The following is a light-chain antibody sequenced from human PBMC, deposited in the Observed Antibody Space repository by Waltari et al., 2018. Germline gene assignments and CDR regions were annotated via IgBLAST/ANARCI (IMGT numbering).Light chain of an antibody. CDR2: EVS. CDR1: DSDVGAYDF. Sequence: QSALTQPASVSGSPGQSITISCSGTDSDVGAYDFVSWYQQHPGKAPHLIIYEVSNRPSGISNRLSAAKSGNTASLTFSGLQAEDGADDYCSSYTTSSAPGVFGTGTRVTVL. V-gene: IGLV2-14*01. J-gene: IGLJ1*01. CDR3: SSYTTSSAPGV.